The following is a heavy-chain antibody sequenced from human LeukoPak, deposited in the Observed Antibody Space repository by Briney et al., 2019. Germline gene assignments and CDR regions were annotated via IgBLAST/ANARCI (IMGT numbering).Heavy chain of an antibody. J-gene: IGHJ4*02. D-gene: IGHD3-22*01. CDR2: IYTSGST. CDR1: GGSISSYY. V-gene: IGHV4-4*08. CDR3: ARASYSYDINGWVPFDY. Sequence: SETLSLTCTVSGGSISSYYWSWIRQPPGKGLEWIGRIYTSGSTNYNPSLKSRVTISGDTSKNQFSLRLSSVTAADTAVYYCARASYSYDINGWVPFDYWGQGTLVTVSS.